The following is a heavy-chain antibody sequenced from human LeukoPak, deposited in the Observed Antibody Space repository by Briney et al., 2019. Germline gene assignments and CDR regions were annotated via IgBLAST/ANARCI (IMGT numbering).Heavy chain of an antibody. J-gene: IGHJ6*02. V-gene: IGHV3-23*01. CDR2: ISGSGGST. CDR1: GFTFSSYA. CDR3: AKDLPAYSSHGGGYYGMDV. D-gene: IGHD6-13*01. Sequence: PGGSLRLSCAASGFTFSSYAMSWVRQAPGKGLEWVSAISGSGGSTYYADSVKGRLTISRDNSKNTLYLQMNSLRAEDTAVYYCAKDLPAYSSHGGGYYGMDVWGQGTTVTVSS.